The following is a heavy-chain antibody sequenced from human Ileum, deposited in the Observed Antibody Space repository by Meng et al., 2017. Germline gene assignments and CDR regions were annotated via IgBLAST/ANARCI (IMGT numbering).Heavy chain of an antibody. V-gene: IGHV4-31*03. CDR3: ARHGGYYQGF. Sequence: QVQLQESGPGLVKPSQTLSLTCTVSGGSISSGGYYWSWIRQHPGKGLEWIGYIYYSGSTFYNPSLKSRVTMSVDKSKSQFSLMLTSVTAADTAVYYCARHGGYYQGFWGQGTLVTVSS. J-gene: IGHJ4*02. D-gene: IGHD4-23*01. CDR1: GGSISSGGYY. CDR2: IYYSGST.